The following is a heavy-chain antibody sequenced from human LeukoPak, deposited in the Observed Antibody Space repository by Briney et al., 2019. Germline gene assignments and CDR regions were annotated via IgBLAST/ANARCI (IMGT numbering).Heavy chain of an antibody. CDR2: IYDSGRT. Sequence: PSETLSLTCTVSGGSVSSGSYFWTWIRQSPGKRLEYVGYIYDSGRTNYNPSLKSRVTISVDTSKNQFSLKLSSVTAADTAVYYCARGRARFLEWLLNDAFDIWGQGTMVTVSS. D-gene: IGHD3-3*01. CDR3: ARGRARFLEWLLNDAFDI. CDR1: GGSVSSGSYF. V-gene: IGHV4-61*01. J-gene: IGHJ3*02.